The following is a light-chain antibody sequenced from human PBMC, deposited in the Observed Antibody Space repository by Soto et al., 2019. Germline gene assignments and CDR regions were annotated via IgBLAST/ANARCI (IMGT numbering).Light chain of an antibody. CDR1: SSDVGSYNL. CDR2: EGS. Sequence: QSALTQPASVSGSPGQSITISCTGTSSDVGSYNLVSWYQQHPGKAPKLMIYEGSKRPSGVSNRFSGSKSGNTASLTISGLQAEGEADYYCCSYAGIHVVFGGGTKLTVL. CDR3: CSYAGIHVV. J-gene: IGLJ2*01. V-gene: IGLV2-23*01.